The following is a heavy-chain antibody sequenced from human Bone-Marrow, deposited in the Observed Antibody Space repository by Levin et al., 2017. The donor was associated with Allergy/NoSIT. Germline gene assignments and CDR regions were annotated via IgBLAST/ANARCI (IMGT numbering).Heavy chain of an antibody. D-gene: IGHD5-18*01. J-gene: IGHJ6*02. Sequence: GGSLRLSCAASGFTFSSYGMHWVRQAPGKGLEWVAVISYDGSNKYYADSVKGRFTISRDNSKNTLYLQMNSLRAEDTAVYYCATQPIQLWPYPGYYGMDVWGQGTTVTVSS. CDR3: ATQPIQLWPYPGYYGMDV. CDR2: ISYDGSNK. V-gene: IGHV3-30*03. CDR1: GFTFSSYG.